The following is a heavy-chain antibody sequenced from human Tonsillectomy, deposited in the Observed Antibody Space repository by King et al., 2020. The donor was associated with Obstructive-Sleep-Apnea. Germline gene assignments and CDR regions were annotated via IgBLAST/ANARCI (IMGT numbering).Heavy chain of an antibody. CDR1: GFTFSSYW. Sequence: EVQLVESGGGLVQPGGSLRLSCAASGFTFSSYWMHWVRQAPGKGLVWFSRINLEWGGTIYADSLKGRFTISRDNAKNTLFLQMNSLRAEDTAVYYCARPTTTLHYWGQGTLVTVSS. J-gene: IGHJ4*02. D-gene: IGHD1-26*01. CDR2: INLEWGGT. V-gene: IGHV3-74*01. CDR3: ARPTTTLHY.